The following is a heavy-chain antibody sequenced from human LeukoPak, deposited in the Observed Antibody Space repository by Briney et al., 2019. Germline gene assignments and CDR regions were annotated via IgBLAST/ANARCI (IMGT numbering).Heavy chain of an antibody. CDR1: GFTFGTNA. CDR3: AKKYSGSYYAHFDY. Sequence: GGSLRLSCAASGFTFGTNAMSWVRQAPGKGLEWVSGIGSDDSTHYAESVKGRFTISRDNSKNTLYLQMNSLRAEDTAVYFCAKKYSGSYYAHFDYWGQGTLVTVSS. V-gene: IGHV3-23*01. J-gene: IGHJ4*02. D-gene: IGHD1-26*01. CDR2: IGSDDST.